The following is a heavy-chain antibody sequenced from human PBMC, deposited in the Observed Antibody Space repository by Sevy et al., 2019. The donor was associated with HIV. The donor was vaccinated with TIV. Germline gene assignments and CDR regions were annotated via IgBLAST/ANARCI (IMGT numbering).Heavy chain of an antibody. Sequence: GSLRLSCTVSSGSVKSGAYDWSWIRQPPGKGLECLGYIAYNGRTNYNPSLKSRVTISVDTSKNKFSLNLRSVTTADTAVYFCARRGGLVDGGMDVWGQGTTVTVSS. V-gene: IGHV4-61*08. CDR2: IAYNGRT. D-gene: IGHD2-8*02. CDR3: ARRGGLVDGGMDV. J-gene: IGHJ6*02. CDR1: SGSVKSGAYD.